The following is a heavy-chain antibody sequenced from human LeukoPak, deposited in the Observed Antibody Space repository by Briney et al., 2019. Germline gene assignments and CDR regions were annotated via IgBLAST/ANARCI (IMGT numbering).Heavy chain of an antibody. CDR1: GGSIISSSYY. V-gene: IGHV4-39*01. J-gene: IGHJ4*02. Sequence: SETLSLTCTVSGGSIISSSYYWGWIRQPPGTGPEWIGSIYYSGNTYYNPSLKSRVTISVDTSKNQFSLKLSSVTAADTAVYYCARRTHGSGSYYSGFDYWGQGPLVTVSS. CDR2: IYYSGNT. D-gene: IGHD3-10*01. CDR3: ARRTHGSGSYYSGFDY.